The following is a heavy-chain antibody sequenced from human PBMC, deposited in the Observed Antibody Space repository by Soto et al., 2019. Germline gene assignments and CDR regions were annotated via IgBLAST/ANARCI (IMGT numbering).Heavy chain of an antibody. V-gene: IGHV3-7*05. D-gene: IGHD3-10*01. CDR2: IKEDGSEK. Sequence: EVQLVESGGGLVQPGGSLRLSCAASGITFSDYWMSWVRQAPGKGLEWVANIKEDGSEKYYVDSVKGRFTISRDNAKNSLYMQMNSLRAEDTAVYYCARDYNREFDYWGQGTPVIVPS. CDR3: ARDYNREFDY. CDR1: GITFSDYW. J-gene: IGHJ4*02.